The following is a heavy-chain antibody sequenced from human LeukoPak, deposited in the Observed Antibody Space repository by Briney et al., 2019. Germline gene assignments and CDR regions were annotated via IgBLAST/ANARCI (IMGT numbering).Heavy chain of an antibody. Sequence: SETLSLTCAVSGYSISSGYYWGWIRQPPGKGLEWIGSIYHSGSTYYNPSLKSRVTISVDTSKNQFSLKLSSVTAADTAVYYCARSTFAGGIVNFDYWGQGTLVTVSS. CDR2: IYHSGST. D-gene: IGHD4-23*01. CDR1: GYSISSGYY. V-gene: IGHV4-38-2*01. J-gene: IGHJ4*02. CDR3: ARSTFAGGIVNFDY.